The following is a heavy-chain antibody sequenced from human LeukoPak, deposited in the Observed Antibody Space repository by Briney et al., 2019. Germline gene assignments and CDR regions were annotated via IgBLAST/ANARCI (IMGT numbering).Heavy chain of an antibody. J-gene: IGHJ6*02. V-gene: IGHV1-8*01. CDR2: MNPNSGNT. CDR1: GYTFTSYD. Sequence: ASVKVSCKASGYTFTSYDINWVRQATGQGLEWMGWMNPNSGNTGYAQKFQGRVTMTRNTSISTAYMELSSLRSEDTAVYYCAREIVLIVYSSDHYYHRKDGRGPGTTVTVSS. CDR3: AREIVLIVYSSDHYYHRKDG. D-gene: IGHD2-8*01.